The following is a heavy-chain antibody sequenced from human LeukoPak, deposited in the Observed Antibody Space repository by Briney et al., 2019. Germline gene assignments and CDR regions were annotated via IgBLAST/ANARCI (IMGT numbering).Heavy chain of an antibody. CDR3: ARQPLVGPTTFDY. CDR2: ISSSSTYI. J-gene: IGHJ4*02. Sequence: GGSLRLSCAASGFTFSSYNMNWVRQAAWKWLEWVSSISSSSTYIYYADSVKGRFTISRDDAKNSLFLQMISLRAEDTAVYYCARQPLVGPTTFDYWGQGTLVTVSS. V-gene: IGHV3-21*01. D-gene: IGHD1-26*01. CDR1: GFTFSSYN.